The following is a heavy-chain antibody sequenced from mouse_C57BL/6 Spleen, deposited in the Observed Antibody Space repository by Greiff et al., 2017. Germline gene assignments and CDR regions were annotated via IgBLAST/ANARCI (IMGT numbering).Heavy chain of an antibody. V-gene: IGHV1-55*01. CDR1: GYTFTSYW. CDR2: IYPGSGST. CDR3: ARSGTTAFDY. J-gene: IGHJ2*01. D-gene: IGHD1-2*01. Sequence: QVKLQQPGAELVQPGASVKMSCKASGYTFTSYWITWVKQRPGQGLEWMGDIYPGSGSTNYNEKFKSKATLTVDTASSTAYMQLSSRTSEDSAVYYCARSGTTAFDYWGQGTTLTVSS.